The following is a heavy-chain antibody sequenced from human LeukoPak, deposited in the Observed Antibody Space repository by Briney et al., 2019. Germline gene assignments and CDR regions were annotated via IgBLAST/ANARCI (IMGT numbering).Heavy chain of an antibody. CDR2: ISGSGGST. CDR3: AKGPYYYGSGSYYGVNYFYY. D-gene: IGHD3-10*01. Sequence: PGGSLRLSCAASGFTFSIYAMNWVRQAPGKGLEWVSAISGSGGSTYYADSVKGRFTISRDNSKNTPYLQMNSLRAEDTAVYYCAKGPYYYGSGSYYGVNYFYYWGQGTLVTVSS. J-gene: IGHJ4*02. V-gene: IGHV3-23*01. CDR1: GFTFSIYA.